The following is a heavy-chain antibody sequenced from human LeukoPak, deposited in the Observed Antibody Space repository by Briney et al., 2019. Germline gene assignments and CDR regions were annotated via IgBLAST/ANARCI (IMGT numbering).Heavy chain of an antibody. CDR2: ISSSGSTI. CDR1: GFTFSDYY. Sequence: PGGSLRLSCAASGFTFSDYYMSWLRQAPGKGLEWVSYISSSGSTIYYADSVKGRFTISRDNAKNSLYLQMNSPRAEDTAVYYCARGESSGSCYSHWGQGTLVTVSS. V-gene: IGHV3-11*01. J-gene: IGHJ4*02. D-gene: IGHD2-15*01. CDR3: ARGESSGSCYSH.